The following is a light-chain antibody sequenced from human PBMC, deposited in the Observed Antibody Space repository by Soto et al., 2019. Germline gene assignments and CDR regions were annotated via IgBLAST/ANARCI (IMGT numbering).Light chain of an antibody. J-gene: IGKJ4*01. Sequence: EVVLTQSPATLSLSPGERATLSCRASQSVSTYLAGYQQKPGQAPRLLIYDASHRATGIPARFSGSVSGTDFTLTISSLESEDFAVYCCQQRHNWHLTFGGGTKVEVK. V-gene: IGKV3-11*01. CDR1: QSVSTY. CDR3: QQRHNWHLT. CDR2: DAS.